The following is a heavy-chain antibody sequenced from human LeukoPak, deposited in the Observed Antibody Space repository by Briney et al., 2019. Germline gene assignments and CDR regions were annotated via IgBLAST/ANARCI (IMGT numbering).Heavy chain of an antibody. CDR1: GYTFSSYA. D-gene: IGHD4-17*01. CDR3: ARVSGDYASYYFDY. J-gene: IGHJ4*02. CDR2: IIPIFGTA. Sequence: ASVKVSCKASGYTFSSYAISWVRQAPGQGLEWMGGIIPIFGTANYAQKFQGRVTITADESTSTAYMELSSLRSEDTAVYYCARVSGDYASYYFDYWGQGTLVTVSS. V-gene: IGHV1-69*13.